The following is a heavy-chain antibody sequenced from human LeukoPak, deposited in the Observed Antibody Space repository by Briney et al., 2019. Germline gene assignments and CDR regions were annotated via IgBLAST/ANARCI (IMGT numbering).Heavy chain of an antibody. CDR3: ARFRSSGYYAGFDY. Sequence: PSETLSLTCAVYGGSFSGYYWSWIRQPPGKGLEWIGEINHSGSTNYNPSLKSRVTISVDTSKNQFSLKLSSVTAADTAVYYCARFRSSGYYAGFDYWGQGTLVTVSS. CDR2: INHSGST. CDR1: GGSFSGYY. D-gene: IGHD3-22*01. J-gene: IGHJ4*02. V-gene: IGHV4-34*01.